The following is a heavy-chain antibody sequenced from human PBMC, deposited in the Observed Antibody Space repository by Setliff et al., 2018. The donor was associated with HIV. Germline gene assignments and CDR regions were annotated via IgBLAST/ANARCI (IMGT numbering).Heavy chain of an antibody. CDR1: GYTFTDYY. CDR2: INPNSSDT. V-gene: IGHV1-2*02. D-gene: IGHD4-17*01. J-gene: IGHJ1*01. CDR3: ARDHGMWDYGGNVLLREYFLH. Sequence: ASVKVSCKASGYTFTDYYIHWVRQAPGQGLEWMGWINPNSSDTNYAQKFQGRVTMTRDTSISTAYMDLSRLRSDDTAVYYCARDHGMWDYGGNVLLREYFLHWGQGTLVTVSS.